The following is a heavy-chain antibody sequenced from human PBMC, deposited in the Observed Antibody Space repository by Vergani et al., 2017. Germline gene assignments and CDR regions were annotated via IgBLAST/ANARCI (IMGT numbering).Heavy chain of an antibody. CDR1: GYSFTNFG. CDR2: INPKNGLT. D-gene: IGHD3-16*01. CDR3: TSFPTETSEYYDSTGYYHRFFEK. V-gene: IGHV1-18*01. J-gene: IGHJ4*02. Sequence: QVQLVQSGAEVKKSGASVMLSCKSSGYSFTNFGVTWVRLAPGQGLEWMGWINPKNGLTKYAQRFQGRVSLTRDTSITTAFMELSSLRSDDTAMYYCTSFPTETSEYYDSTGYYHRFFEKWGQGTLVTVSS.